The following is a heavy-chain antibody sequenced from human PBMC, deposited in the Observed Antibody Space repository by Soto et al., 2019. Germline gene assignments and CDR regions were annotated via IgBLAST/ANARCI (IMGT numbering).Heavy chain of an antibody. D-gene: IGHD4-17*01. CDR2: ISSSSSYI. V-gene: IGHV3-21*01. Sequence: EVQLVESGGGLVKPGGSLRLSCAASGFTFTSYSMNWVRQAPGKGLEWVSSISSSSSYIYYADSVKGRFTISRDNAKNSLYLQMNSLRAEDTAIYYCARLPWDYGDAEDDWGQGTLVTVSS. CDR3: ARLPWDYGDAEDD. J-gene: IGHJ4*02. CDR1: GFTFTSYS.